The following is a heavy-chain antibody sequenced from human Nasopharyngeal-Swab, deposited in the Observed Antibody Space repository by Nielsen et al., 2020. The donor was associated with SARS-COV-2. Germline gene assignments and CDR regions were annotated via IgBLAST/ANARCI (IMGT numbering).Heavy chain of an antibody. V-gene: IGHV3-11*03. J-gene: IGHJ4*02. D-gene: IGHD5-24*01. CDR1: GFTFSDCY. Sequence: GESLKISCAASGFTFSDCYMSWIRQAPGKGLEWVSYISSSSSYTNYADSVKGRFTISRDNAKNSLYLQMNSLRAEDTAVYYCAGGDGFPEGDYWGQGILVTVSS. CDR2: ISSSSSYT. CDR3: AGGDGFPEGDY.